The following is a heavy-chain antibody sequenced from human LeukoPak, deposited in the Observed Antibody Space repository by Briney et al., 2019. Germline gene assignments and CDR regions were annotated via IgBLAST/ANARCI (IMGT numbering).Heavy chain of an antibody. D-gene: IGHD3-22*01. CDR1: GGSISSGASG. J-gene: IGHJ2*01. Sequence: PSQTLFLTCTVSGGSISSGASGWGWIRQHPKRGLEWVGYINHSGSTYYNPSLGSRVTMSVDTSKNQFSLKLSSVTAADSAVYYCARAARQGFTMIVVPFFYSDLWGRGTLVTVSS. CDR2: INHSGST. V-gene: IGHV4-31*03. CDR3: ARAARQGFTMIVVPFFYSDL.